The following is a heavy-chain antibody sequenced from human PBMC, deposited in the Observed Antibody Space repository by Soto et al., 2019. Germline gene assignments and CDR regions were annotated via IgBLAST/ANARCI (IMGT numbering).Heavy chain of an antibody. D-gene: IGHD5-12*01. CDR3: ARVATRYDAFDI. CDR1: GGTFSSYA. Sequence: SVKLSCKASGGTFSSYAISWLRQAPGQGLEWMGGIIPIFGTANYAQKFQGRVTITADESTSTAYMELSSLRSEDTAVYYCARVATRYDAFDIWGQGTMVTVSS. J-gene: IGHJ3*02. CDR2: IIPIFGTA. V-gene: IGHV1-69*13.